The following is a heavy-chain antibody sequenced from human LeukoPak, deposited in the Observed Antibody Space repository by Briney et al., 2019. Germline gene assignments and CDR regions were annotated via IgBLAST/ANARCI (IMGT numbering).Heavy chain of an antibody. J-gene: IGHJ4*02. V-gene: IGHV3-21*01. CDR1: GFTFGSYG. CDR2: ISSSSSYI. D-gene: IGHD3-10*01. Sequence: GRSLRLSCAASGFTFGSYGMHWVRQAPGKGLEWVSSISSSSSYIYYADSVKGRFTISRDNAKNSLYLQMNSLRAEDTAVYYCATLRVGESDYWGQGTLVTVSS. CDR3: ATLRVGESDY.